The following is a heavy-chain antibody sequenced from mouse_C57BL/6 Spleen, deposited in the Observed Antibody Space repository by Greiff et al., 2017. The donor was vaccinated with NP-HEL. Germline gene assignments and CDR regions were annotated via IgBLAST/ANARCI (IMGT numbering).Heavy chain of an antibody. D-gene: IGHD3-2*02. CDR3: ARKARIKY. CDR1: GYSITSGYG. J-gene: IGHJ2*01. V-gene: IGHV3-2*02. Sequence: VQLQQSGPGLVKPSQSLSLTCTVTGYSITSGYGWNLIRQFPGNKLEWMGYISYSGSTNYNPSLKSRISITRDTSKNQFFLQLNSVTTEDTATYYCARKARIKYWGQGTAPTVSS. CDR2: ISYSGST.